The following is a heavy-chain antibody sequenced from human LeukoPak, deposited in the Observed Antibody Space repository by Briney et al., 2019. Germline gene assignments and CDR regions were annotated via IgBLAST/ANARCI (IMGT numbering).Heavy chain of an antibody. D-gene: IGHD2-2*02. J-gene: IGHJ5*02. CDR2: ISGSGGST. Sequence: GGSRRLSCVASGFTFSSYAMSWVRQAPGKGLEWVSAISGSGGSTYYADSVKGRFTISRDNSKNTLYLQMNSLRAEDTAVYYCARPVVPAAIDSWFDPWGQGTLVTVSS. CDR1: GFTFSSYA. CDR3: ARPVVPAAIDSWFDP. V-gene: IGHV3-23*01.